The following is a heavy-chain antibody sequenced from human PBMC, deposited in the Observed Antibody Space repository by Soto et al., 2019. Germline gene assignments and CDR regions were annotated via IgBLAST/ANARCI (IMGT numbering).Heavy chain of an antibody. CDR1: GFTVSSNY. V-gene: IGHV3-53*01. CDR2: IYSDDRT. J-gene: IGHJ3*02. D-gene: IGHD3-3*01. CDR3: TRERFLEWLVGVRFWAFDN. Sequence: PGGSLRLSCAASGFTVSSNYMNWVRQAPGKGLEWVLVIYSDDRTYYADSVKGRFTISRDNSKNTVYLQLNSLRAEDTAVYYCTRERFLEWLVGVRFWAFDNWGQGTMVTVSS.